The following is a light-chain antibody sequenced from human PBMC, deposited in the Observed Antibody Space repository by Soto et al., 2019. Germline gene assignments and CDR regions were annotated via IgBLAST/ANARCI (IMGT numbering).Light chain of an antibody. CDR3: LQGYSNPWM. V-gene: IGKV1-39*01. Sequence: DIQMTQSPSSLSASIGDRVTLTCRASQTVNTYLHWYQQKPGQAPKLLIYAASNLQSGAPSRFSGSGAGTNFTLSLNILQPEDFATYYCLQGYSNPWMFGQGTKVDIK. J-gene: IGKJ1*01. CDR2: AAS. CDR1: QTVNTY.